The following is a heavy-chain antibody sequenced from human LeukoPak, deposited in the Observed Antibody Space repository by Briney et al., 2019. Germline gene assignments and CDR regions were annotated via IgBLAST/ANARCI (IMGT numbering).Heavy chain of an antibody. D-gene: IGHD6-6*01. CDR2: IYSSGGT. CDR3: ARPTRLSTSPDRYYLDY. J-gene: IGHJ4*02. V-gene: IGHV4-4*07. Sequence: SETLSLSCTVSDDSLSQYFWVWIRQPAGKQLEWIGRIYSSGGTNYIPSLKGRVTISIDTSKNQFSLKLSSVTAADSAVYYCARPTRLSTSPDRYYLDYWGQGTLVTVSS. CDR1: DDSLSQYF.